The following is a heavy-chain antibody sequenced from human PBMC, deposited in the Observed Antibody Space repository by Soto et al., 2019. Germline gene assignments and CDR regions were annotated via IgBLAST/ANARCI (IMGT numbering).Heavy chain of an antibody. Sequence: PSETLSLTCDVYGGSFSDYIWTWIRQTPGKGLQWIGQINHSGSANYNPSLKSRVTISVHTYSSQFSLELSSVTAADTAVYYCARGLISGSHYSGGWYYFDSWGQGTQVTVSS. D-gene: IGHD1-26*01. CDR3: ARGLISGSHYSGGWYYFDS. V-gene: IGHV4-34*01. CDR2: INHSGSA. CDR1: GGSFSDYI. J-gene: IGHJ4*02.